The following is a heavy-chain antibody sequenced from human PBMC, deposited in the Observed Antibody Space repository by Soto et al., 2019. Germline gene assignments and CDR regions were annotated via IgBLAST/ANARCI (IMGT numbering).Heavy chain of an antibody. D-gene: IGHD3-22*01. CDR3: ARSETYYDDSSGYYMSNWFDA. V-gene: IGHV4-38-2*01. Sequence: SETLSLTCAVSCYSISSGYYWGWIRHPPWKGLEWIGSIYHSGITYYNPSLKSRVTISVDTSKNQFSLKLSSVNAADTAVYYCARSETYYDDSSGYYMSNWFDAWGQGTLVTVSS. J-gene: IGHJ5*02. CDR2: IYHSGIT. CDR1: CYSISSGYY.